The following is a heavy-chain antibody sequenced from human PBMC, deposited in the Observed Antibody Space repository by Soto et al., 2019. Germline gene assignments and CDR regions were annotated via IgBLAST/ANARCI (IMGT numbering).Heavy chain of an antibody. CDR3: ARVGARYFDWSDDEYYFDY. Sequence: GGSLRLSCAASGFTFSSYWMSWVRQAPGKGLEWVANIKQDGSEKYYVDSVKGRFTISRDNAKNSLYLQMNSLRAEDTAVYYCARVGARYFDWSDDEYYFDYWGQGTLVTVSS. CDR2: IKQDGSEK. V-gene: IGHV3-7*01. CDR1: GFTFSSYW. J-gene: IGHJ4*02. D-gene: IGHD3-9*01.